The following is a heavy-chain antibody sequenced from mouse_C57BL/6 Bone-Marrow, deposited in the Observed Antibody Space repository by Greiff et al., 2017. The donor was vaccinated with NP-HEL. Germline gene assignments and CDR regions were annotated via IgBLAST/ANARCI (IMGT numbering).Heavy chain of an antibody. CDR2: INPGSGGT. J-gene: IGHJ2*01. Sequence: QVQLKESGAELVRPGTSVKVSCKASGYAFTNYLIEWVKQRPGQGLEWIGVINPGSGGTNYNEKFKGKATLTADKSSSTAYMQLSSLTSEDSAVYFCASGGWLLGYWGQGTTLTVSS. D-gene: IGHD2-3*01. CDR3: ASGGWLLGY. CDR1: GYAFTNYL. V-gene: IGHV1-54*01.